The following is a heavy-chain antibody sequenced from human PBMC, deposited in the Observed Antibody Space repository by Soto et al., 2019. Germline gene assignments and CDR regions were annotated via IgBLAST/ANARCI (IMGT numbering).Heavy chain of an antibody. CDR3: ARSRVAEVVVRGVIIRLASDYYYYGMDV. Sequence: PSQTLSLTCAISGDSVSSNSAAWNWIRQSPSRGLEWLGRTYYRSKWYNDYAVSVKSRITINPDTSKNQFPLQLNSVTPEDTAVYYCARSRVAEVVVRGVIIRLASDYYYYGMDVWGQGTTVTVSS. V-gene: IGHV6-1*01. D-gene: IGHD3-10*01. J-gene: IGHJ6*02. CDR2: TYYRSKWYN. CDR1: GDSVSSNSAA.